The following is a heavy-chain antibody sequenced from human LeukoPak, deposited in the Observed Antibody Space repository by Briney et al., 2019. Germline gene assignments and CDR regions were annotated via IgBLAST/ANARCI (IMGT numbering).Heavy chain of an antibody. CDR3: ARDLNHRYCSGGSCSIFDY. CDR1: GFTVSGHY. J-gene: IGHJ4*02. CDR2: IHSGGAA. V-gene: IGHV3-66*01. Sequence: PGGSLRLSCAASGFTVSGHYMSWVRQAPGKGLEWVSVIHSGGAAYYADSVKGRFTISRDNAKNSLYLQMNSLRAEDTAVYSCARDLNHRYCSGGSCSIFDYWGQGTLVTVSS. D-gene: IGHD2-15*01.